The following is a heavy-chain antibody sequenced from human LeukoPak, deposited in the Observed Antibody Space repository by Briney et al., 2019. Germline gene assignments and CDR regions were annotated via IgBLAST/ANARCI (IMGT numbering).Heavy chain of an antibody. CDR1: GFTFSSYA. D-gene: IGHD6-19*01. CDR3: VKDEGAVAGPYEWFDP. J-gene: IGHJ5*02. V-gene: IGHV3-64D*06. CDR2: ISSNGGST. Sequence: SGGSLRPSCSASGFTFSSYAMHWVRQAPGKGLEYVSAISSNGGSTYYADSVKGRFTISRDNTKNTLYLQMSSLRAEDTAVYYCVKDEGAVAGPYEWFDPWGQGTLVTVSS.